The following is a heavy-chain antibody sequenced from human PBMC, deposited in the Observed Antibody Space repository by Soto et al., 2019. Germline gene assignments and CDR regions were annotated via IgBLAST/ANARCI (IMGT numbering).Heavy chain of an antibody. CDR3: ARRLFGSGWTLDS. J-gene: IGHJ4*02. Sequence: SETLSLTCDVSGASITTYYCSWIRQAPGKGLEWIGNVYHTGSTDYNSSLKSRVTISVDTSKNQFSLNMNSVTAADTAVYYCARRLFGSGWTLDSWGQGALVTVSS. V-gene: IGHV4-59*01. CDR2: VYHTGST. D-gene: IGHD6-19*01. CDR1: GASITTYY.